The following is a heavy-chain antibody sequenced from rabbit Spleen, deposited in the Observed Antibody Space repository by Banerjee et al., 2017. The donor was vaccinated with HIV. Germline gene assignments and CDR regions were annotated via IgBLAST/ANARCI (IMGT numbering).Heavy chain of an antibody. Sequence: QEQLEESGGDLVKPEGSLTLTCTASGFSFTSTYWICWVRQAPGKGLEWIACIDIGNGATDYASWAKGRFTISKTSSTTVTLQMTSLTAADTATYFCARTTYGYDDYADLYYAAMDLWGPGTLVTVS. CDR2: IDIGNGAT. V-gene: IGHV1S45*01. CDR1: GFSFTSTYW. J-gene: IGHJ6*01. CDR3: ARTTYGYDDYADLYYAAMDL. D-gene: IGHD6-1*01.